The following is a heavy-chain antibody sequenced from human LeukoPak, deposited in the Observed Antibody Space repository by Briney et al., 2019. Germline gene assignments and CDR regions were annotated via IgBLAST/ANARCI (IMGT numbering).Heavy chain of an antibody. CDR1: GYSISGGYY. Sequence: SETLSLTCTVSGYSISGGYYWGWIRQPPGKGLEWIGSIYHSGSTYYNPSLKSRVTISVDRSKNQFSLKLSSVTAADTAVYYCASMDLRPLGGSSSDVGLDYWGQGTLVTVSS. CDR2: IYHSGST. J-gene: IGHJ4*02. D-gene: IGHD6-6*01. CDR3: ASMDLRPLGGSSSDVGLDY. V-gene: IGHV4-38-2*02.